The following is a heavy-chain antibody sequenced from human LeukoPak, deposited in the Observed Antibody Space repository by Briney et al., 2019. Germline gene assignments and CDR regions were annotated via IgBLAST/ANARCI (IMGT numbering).Heavy chain of an antibody. CDR3: ASYGDYNDAFDI. J-gene: IGHJ3*02. Sequence: QPGGSLRLSCAASGFTFSSYSMNWVRQAPGKGLEWVSSISSSSSYIYYADSVMGRFTISRDNAKSSLYLQMNSLRAEDTAVYYCASYGDYNDAFDIWGQGTMVTVSS. V-gene: IGHV3-21*01. D-gene: IGHD4-17*01. CDR1: GFTFSSYS. CDR2: ISSSSSYI.